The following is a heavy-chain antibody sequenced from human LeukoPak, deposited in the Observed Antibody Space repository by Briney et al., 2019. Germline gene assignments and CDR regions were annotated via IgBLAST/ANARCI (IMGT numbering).Heavy chain of an antibody. V-gene: IGHV3-21*01. CDR2: ISSSSSYI. J-gene: IGHJ4*02. D-gene: IGHD2-2*02. CDR1: GFTFSSYS. Sequence: GGSLRLSCAASGFTFSSYSMNWVRQAPGKGLEWVSSISSSSSYIYYADSVKGRFTISRDNAKNSLYLQMNSLRAEDTAVYYCARTDTRCSSTSCHNDYWGQGTLATVSS. CDR3: ARTDTRCSSTSCHNDY.